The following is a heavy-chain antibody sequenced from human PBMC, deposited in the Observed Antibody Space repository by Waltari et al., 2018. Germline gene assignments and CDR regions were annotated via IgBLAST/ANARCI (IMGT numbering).Heavy chain of an antibody. CDR1: GGTFSSYA. CDR3: ARDRGDFWSGPYYYYYMDV. Sequence: QVQLVQSGAEVKKPGSSVKVSCKASGGTFSSYAISWVRQAPGQGLEWMGGIIPIFGTANYAQKCQGRVTITTDESTSTAYMELSSLRSEDTAVYYCARDRGDFWSGPYYYYYMDVWGKGTTVTVSS. CDR2: IIPIFGTA. V-gene: IGHV1-69*05. J-gene: IGHJ6*03. D-gene: IGHD3-3*01.